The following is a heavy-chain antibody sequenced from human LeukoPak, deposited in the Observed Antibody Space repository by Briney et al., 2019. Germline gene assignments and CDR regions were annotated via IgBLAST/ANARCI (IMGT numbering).Heavy chain of an antibody. Sequence: GASVKVSCKASGFTFSNSAVQWVRQARGQRLEWIGWIVVGSSNTNYAQKFQERVTITRDMFTGTAYMELSSLTSEDTAVYYCAADIVGAQLHWGQGTLVTVSS. V-gene: IGHV1-58*01. CDR3: AADIVGAQLH. D-gene: IGHD1-26*01. J-gene: IGHJ4*02. CDR1: GFTFSNSA. CDR2: IVVGSSNT.